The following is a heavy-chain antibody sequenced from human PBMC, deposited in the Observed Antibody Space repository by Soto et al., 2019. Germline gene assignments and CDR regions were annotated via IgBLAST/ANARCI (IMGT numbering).Heavy chain of an antibody. J-gene: IGHJ6*02. Sequence: SETLSLTCTVSGGSISSGDYYWSWIRQPPGKGLEWIGYIYYSGSTYYNPSLKSRVTISVDTSKNQFSLKLSSVTAADTAVYYCARVRVGSSTYYGMDVWGQGTTVTVSS. CDR1: GGSISSGDYY. CDR3: ARVRVGSSTYYGMDV. V-gene: IGHV4-30-4*01. D-gene: IGHD6-6*01. CDR2: IYYSGST.